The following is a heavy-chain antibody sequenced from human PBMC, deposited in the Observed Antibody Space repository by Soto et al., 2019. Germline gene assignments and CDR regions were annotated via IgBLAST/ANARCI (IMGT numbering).Heavy chain of an antibody. CDR3: ARRPNFDDYWGGYYTLEVFDI. V-gene: IGHV4-59*08. Sequence: SVTLSLPCTVSGGSISSYYWILLRQPQGKGLEWIGYIYYSGSTNYNPSLKSRVTISVDTSKNQFSLTRSSVTAADTAVYSCARRPNFDDYWGGYYTLEVFDIWGKGTRVTVS. D-gene: IGHD3-3*01. CDR1: GGSISSYY. J-gene: IGHJ3*02. CDR2: IYYSGST.